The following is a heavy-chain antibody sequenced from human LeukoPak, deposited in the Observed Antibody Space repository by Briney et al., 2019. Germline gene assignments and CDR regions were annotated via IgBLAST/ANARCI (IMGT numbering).Heavy chain of an antibody. CDR3: ARSGDIVVVPAASYYYYMDV. V-gene: IGHV1-18*01. Sequence: ASVKVSFKASGYTFTSYGISWVRQAPGQGLEWMGWISAYNGNTNYAQKLQGRVTMTTDTSTSTAYMELRSLRSDDTAVYYCARSGDIVVVPAASYYYYMDVWGKGTTVTVSS. CDR2: ISAYNGNT. J-gene: IGHJ6*03. D-gene: IGHD2-2*01. CDR1: GYTFTSYG.